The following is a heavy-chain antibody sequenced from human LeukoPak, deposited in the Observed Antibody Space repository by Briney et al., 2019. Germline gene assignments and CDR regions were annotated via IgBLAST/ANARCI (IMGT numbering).Heavy chain of an antibody. V-gene: IGHV1-8*02. CDR1: GYTFTSYD. D-gene: IGHD2-2*02. Sequence: GAAVKVSCKSSGYTFTSYDINGVGQASGRGLEWVGWMNPNRGNTAYAQKFQGGVTITRNTSISTAYMELSSLRSEDTAVYYCATYCSSTSCYMGDDAFDIWGQGTLVTVSS. CDR3: ATYCSSTSCYMGDDAFDI. CDR2: MNPNRGNT. J-gene: IGHJ3*02.